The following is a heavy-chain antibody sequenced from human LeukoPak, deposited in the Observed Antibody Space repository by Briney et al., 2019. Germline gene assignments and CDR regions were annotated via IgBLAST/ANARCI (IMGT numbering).Heavy chain of an antibody. CDR3: ARAIVGATTESYYYYMDV. Sequence: SETLSLTCAVYGGSFSGYYWSWIRQPPGKGLEWIGEINHSGSTNYNPSLKSRVTISVDTSKNQFSLKLSSVTAADTAVYYCARAIVGATTESYYYYMDVWGKGTTVTVSS. J-gene: IGHJ6*03. V-gene: IGHV4-34*01. D-gene: IGHD1-26*01. CDR1: GGSFSGYY. CDR2: INHSGST.